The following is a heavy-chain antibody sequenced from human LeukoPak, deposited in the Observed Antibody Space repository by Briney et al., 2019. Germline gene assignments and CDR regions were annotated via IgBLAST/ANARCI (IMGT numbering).Heavy chain of an antibody. D-gene: IGHD3-10*01. CDR1: GESLSGIY. J-gene: IGHJ6*03. CDR2: INQRGST. Sequence: SETLSLTCAVYGESLSGIYGSWVRQSPGKGREWGGEINQRGSTNYNPSLKRRVNISVETSKNNISLKLNSVAAADTALYYCPRGRNTMVRGAIGAETRYYYSYYMDVWGKGTTVTVSS. CDR3: PRGRNTMVRGAIGAETRYYYSYYMDV. V-gene: IGHV4-34*01.